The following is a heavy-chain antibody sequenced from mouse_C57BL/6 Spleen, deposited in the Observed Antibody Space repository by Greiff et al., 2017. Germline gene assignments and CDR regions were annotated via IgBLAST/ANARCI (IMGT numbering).Heavy chain of an antibody. CDR1: GYSITSGYY. CDR3: ARAAYYSNCYFDY. Sequence: EVKVEESGPGLVKPSQSLSLTCSVTGYSITSGYYWNWIRQFPGNKLEWMGYISYDGSNNYNPSLKNRISITRDTSKNQFFLKLNSVTTEDTATYYCARAAYYSNCYFDYWGQGTTLTVSS. J-gene: IGHJ2*01. CDR2: ISYDGSN. D-gene: IGHD2-5*01. V-gene: IGHV3-6*01.